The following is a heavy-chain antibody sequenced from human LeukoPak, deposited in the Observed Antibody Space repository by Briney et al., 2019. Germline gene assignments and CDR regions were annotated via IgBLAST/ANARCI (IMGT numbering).Heavy chain of an antibody. CDR3: ASSGMVVPAYYYYGMDV. J-gene: IGHJ6*02. Sequence: ASVKVSCKASGYTFTGYYMHWVRQAPGQGLEGMGWIKPNSGGTNYAQKFQGRVTMTRDTSISTAYMELSRLRSDDTAVYYCASSGMVVPAYYYYGMDVWGQGTTVTVSS. D-gene: IGHD2-2*01. CDR1: GYTFTGYY. CDR2: IKPNSGGT. V-gene: IGHV1-2*02.